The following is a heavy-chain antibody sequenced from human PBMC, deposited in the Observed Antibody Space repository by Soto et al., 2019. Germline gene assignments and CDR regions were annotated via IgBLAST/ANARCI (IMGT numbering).Heavy chain of an antibody. V-gene: IGHV5-10-1*01. CDR2: IDPSDSYT. J-gene: IGHJ4*02. D-gene: IGHD6-19*01. Sequence: PVESLKISCKGSGYSFTSCWISWVRQMPGKGLEWMERIDPSDSYTNYSPSFQGHVTISADKSISTAYLQWSSLKASDTAMYYCARNEKYSSGWLVDYWGQGTLGTVSS. CDR3: ARNEKYSSGWLVDY. CDR1: GYSFTSCW.